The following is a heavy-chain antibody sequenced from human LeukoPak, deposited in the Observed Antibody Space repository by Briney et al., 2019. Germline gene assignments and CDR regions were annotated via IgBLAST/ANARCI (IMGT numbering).Heavy chain of an antibody. CDR3: ATPPTVTRNY. CDR1: GFTFSSYA. Sequence: PGGSLRLSCVASGFTFSSYAMSWVRQAPGKGLEWVSSISGSGGRTYHADSVKGRFTISRDNSKNTLYLQMNSLRAEDTAVYYCATPPTVTRNYWGQGILVTVSS. J-gene: IGHJ4*02. CDR2: ISGSGGRT. V-gene: IGHV3-23*01. D-gene: IGHD4-17*01.